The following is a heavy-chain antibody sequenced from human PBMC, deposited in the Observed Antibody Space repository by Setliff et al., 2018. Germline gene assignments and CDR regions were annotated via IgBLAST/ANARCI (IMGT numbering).Heavy chain of an antibody. CDR3: ARVWFGNMDV. Sequence: GSLRLSCAASGFTFSSYDTHWVRQATGKGLEWVSAIGTAGDTYYPGSVKGRFIISRENAKNSLYLQMNSLRAEDTAVYYCARVWFGNMDVWGKGTTVTVSS. CDR2: IGTAGDT. D-gene: IGHD3-10*01. J-gene: IGHJ6*03. CDR1: GFTFSSYD. V-gene: IGHV3-13*01.